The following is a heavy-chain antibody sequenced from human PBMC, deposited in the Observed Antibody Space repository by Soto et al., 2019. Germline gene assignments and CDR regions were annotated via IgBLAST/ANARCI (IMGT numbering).Heavy chain of an antibody. CDR2: INPKSGGT. D-gene: IGHD2-8*01. Sequence: QVQLVQSGAEVKKPGASVKVSCKASGYSFTDYHIRWVRQAPGQGLEWLGRINPKSGGTSTAEKLQGWVTMTTDTSISTASMELTRLTSNDTAIYYCARGDSTDCSNGVCSFFYNHDMDVWGQGTTVTVSS. V-gene: IGHV1-2*04. CDR3: ARGDSTDCSNGVCSFFYNHDMDV. J-gene: IGHJ6*02. CDR1: GYSFTDYH.